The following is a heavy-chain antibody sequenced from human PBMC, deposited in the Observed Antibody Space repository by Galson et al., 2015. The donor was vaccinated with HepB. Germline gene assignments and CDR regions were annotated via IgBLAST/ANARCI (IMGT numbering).Heavy chain of an antibody. J-gene: IGHJ2*01. Sequence: SVKVSCTASGYTFTSYGISWVRQAPGQGLEWMGGISAYNGNTNYAQKLQGRVTMTTDTSTSTAYMELRSLRSDDTAVYYCARITHMPSIAVAGRYWYFDLWGRGTLVTVSS. D-gene: IGHD6-19*01. V-gene: IGHV1-18*04. CDR2: ISAYNGNT. CDR3: ARITHMPSIAVAGRYWYFDL. CDR1: GYTFTSYG.